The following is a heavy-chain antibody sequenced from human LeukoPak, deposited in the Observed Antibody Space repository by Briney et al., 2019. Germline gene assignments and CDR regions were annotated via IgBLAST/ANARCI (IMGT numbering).Heavy chain of an antibody. J-gene: IGHJ4*02. Sequence: SETLSLTCAVYGGSFSGYYWSWIRQPPGKGLEWIGEINHSGSTNYNPSLKSRVTISVDTSKNQFSLNLRSVTAADTAVYCCARGQYRRDCWGQGTLVTVSS. CDR2: INHSGST. D-gene: IGHD3-16*02. CDR1: GGSFSGYY. V-gene: IGHV4-34*01. CDR3: ARGQYRRDC.